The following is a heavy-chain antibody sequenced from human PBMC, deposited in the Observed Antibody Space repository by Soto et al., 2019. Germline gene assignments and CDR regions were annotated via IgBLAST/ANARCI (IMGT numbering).Heavy chain of an antibody. V-gene: IGHV3-7*03. CDR3: ASVPGSPGYHGLDV. CDR1: GLTFSKYW. Sequence: GGSLRLSCAASGLTFSKYWMTWVRQAPGKGLEWVATIKHDGSEKSNLDSVEGRFTISRDNAKNSLSLQMNSLRVEDTAVYFYASVPGSPGYHGLDVWGQGTTVTVSS. J-gene: IGHJ6*02. D-gene: IGHD6-19*01. CDR2: IKHDGSEK.